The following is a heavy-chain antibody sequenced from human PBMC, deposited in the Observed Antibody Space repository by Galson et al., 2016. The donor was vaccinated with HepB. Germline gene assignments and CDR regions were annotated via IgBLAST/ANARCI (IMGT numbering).Heavy chain of an antibody. V-gene: IGHV3-7*03. J-gene: IGHJ4*02. CDR2: INEDGSQN. CDR1: GFSLRTSW. CDR3: ARCRRGPWGLDY. D-gene: IGHD7-27*01. Sequence: SLRLSCAASGFSLRTSWMTWVRQAPGKGLEWVANINEDGSQNLYAGSVRGRFTISRDNAKNSAFLHMSSLRVEDTAVYFCARCRRGPWGLDYWGQGALVTVSS.